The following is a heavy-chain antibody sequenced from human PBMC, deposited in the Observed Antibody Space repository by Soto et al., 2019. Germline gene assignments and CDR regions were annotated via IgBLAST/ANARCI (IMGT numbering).Heavy chain of an antibody. CDR2: INPSGGST. Sequence: ASVKVSCKASGYTFTSYYMHWVRQAPGQGLEWMGIINPSGGSTSYAQKFQGRVTMTRDTSTSTVYMELSSLRSEDTAVYYCARAHPFDFHGDAVDYWGQGTLVTVSS. D-gene: IGHD4-17*01. CDR3: ARAHPFDFHGDAVDY. J-gene: IGHJ4*02. V-gene: IGHV1-46*01. CDR1: GYTFTSYY.